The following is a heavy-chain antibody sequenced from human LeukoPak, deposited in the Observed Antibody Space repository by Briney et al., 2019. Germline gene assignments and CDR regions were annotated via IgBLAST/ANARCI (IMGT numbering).Heavy chain of an antibody. CDR2: IRYDGSNK. CDR3: AKGRERYFAGDY. Sequence: GGSLRLSCAASGFTFSSYGMHWVRQAPGKGLEWVAFIRYDGSNKYYADSVKGQFTISRDNSKNTLYLQMNSLRAEDTAVYCCAKGRERYFAGDYWGQGTLVTVSS. CDR1: GFTFSSYG. J-gene: IGHJ4*02. D-gene: IGHD3-9*01. V-gene: IGHV3-30*02.